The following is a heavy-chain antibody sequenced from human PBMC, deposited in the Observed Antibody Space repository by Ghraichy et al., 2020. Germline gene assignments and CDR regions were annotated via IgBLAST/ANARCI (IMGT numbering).Heavy chain of an antibody. CDR2: IIPIFGTA. D-gene: IGHD5-18*01. CDR3: ARAPGADQIQLWFDY. V-gene: IGHV1-69*13. J-gene: IGHJ4*02. Sequence: SVKVSCKASGGTFSSYAISWVRQAPGQGLEWMGGIIPIFGTANYAQKFQGRVTITADESTSTAYMELSSLRSEDTAVYYCARAPGADQIQLWFDYWGQGTLVTVSS. CDR1: GGTFSSYA.